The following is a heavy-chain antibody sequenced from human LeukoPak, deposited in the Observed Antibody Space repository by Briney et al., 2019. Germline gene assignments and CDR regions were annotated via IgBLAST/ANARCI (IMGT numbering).Heavy chain of an antibody. CDR2: ISSTGSYT. CDR1: GFTFSDFY. J-gene: IGHJ4*02. V-gene: IGHV3-11*05. CDR3: ARDRLQYSYGYDY. D-gene: IGHD5-18*01. Sequence: PGGSLRLSCAASGFTFSDFYMSWIRQAPGKGLEWVSYISSTGSYTDYADSVKGRFTISRDNAKNSLYLQMNSLRAEDTAVYYCARDRLQYSYGYDYWGQGTLVTVSS.